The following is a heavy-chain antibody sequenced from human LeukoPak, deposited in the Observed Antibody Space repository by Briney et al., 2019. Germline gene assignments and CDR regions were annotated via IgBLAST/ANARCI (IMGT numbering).Heavy chain of an antibody. D-gene: IGHD3-3*01. CDR3: AKDYDFWSGYRFDY. J-gene: IGHJ4*02. CDR1: GFTFSSYA. V-gene: IGHV3-23*01. Sequence: GGSLRLSCAASGFTFSSYAMSWVRQAPGKGLEWVSAISGSGGSTYYADSVRGRFTISRDNSKNTLYLQMNSLRAEDTAVYYCAKDYDFWSGYRFDYWGQGTLVTVSS. CDR2: ISGSGGST.